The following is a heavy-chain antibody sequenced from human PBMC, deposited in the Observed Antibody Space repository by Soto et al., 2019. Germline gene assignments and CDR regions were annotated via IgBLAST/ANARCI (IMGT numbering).Heavy chain of an antibody. V-gene: IGHV3-23*01. J-gene: IGHJ3*02. D-gene: IGHD4-17*01. CDR3: AHPRGYGVFDAVDI. CDR2: ISSSGDSA. Sequence: QPGGSLRLSCAASGFFFSTYAMNWVRQAPGKGLEWVSAISSSGDSAYYAESVRGRFTISRDNSINTLYLQMRSLRPEDTAVYFCAHPRGYGVFDAVDIWGQGTMVTVSS. CDR1: GFFFSTYA.